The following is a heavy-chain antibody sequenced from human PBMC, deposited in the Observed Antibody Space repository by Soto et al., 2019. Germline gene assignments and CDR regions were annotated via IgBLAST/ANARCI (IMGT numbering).Heavy chain of an antibody. CDR3: WRSNHNGRRFDY. D-gene: IGHD2-8*01. CDR1: GGSFSDHY. J-gene: IGHJ4*02. CDR2: INHTGST. Sequence: SETLSLTCAVFGGSFSDHYWSRIRQPPGKGLEWIGEINHTGSTHYHPSLKSRVTISVDTSKHQFSLKLSAVTASGTAVYYCWRSNHNGRRFDYWGQGTPVTVSS. V-gene: IGHV4-34*01.